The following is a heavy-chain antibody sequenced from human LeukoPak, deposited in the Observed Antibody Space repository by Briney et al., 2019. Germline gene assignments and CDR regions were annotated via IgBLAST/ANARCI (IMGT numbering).Heavy chain of an antibody. Sequence: ASVKVSCKASGYTFTSYAMNWVRQAPGQGLEWMGWINPNTGNPTYAPGFTGRFVFSLDTSVSTAYLQISSLKAEDTAVYYCASRRRFGTLDYWGQGTLVTVSS. CDR2: INPNTGNP. CDR3: ASRRRFGTLDY. CDR1: GYTFTSYA. J-gene: IGHJ4*02. D-gene: IGHD3-10*01. V-gene: IGHV7-4-1*02.